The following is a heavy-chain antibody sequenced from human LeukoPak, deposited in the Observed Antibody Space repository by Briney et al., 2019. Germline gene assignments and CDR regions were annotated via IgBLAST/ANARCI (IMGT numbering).Heavy chain of an antibody. CDR3: ARVHPDSGSQHFDY. D-gene: IGHD3-10*01. V-gene: IGHV3-48*03. J-gene: IGHJ4*02. Sequence: PGGSLRLSCAASGFTFSSYEMNWVRQAPGKGLEWVSYISGSGTRIYHADSVKGRFTISRDNAKNSLCLQMNSLRAEDTAVYYCARVHPDSGSQHFDYWGQGTLVTVSS. CDR2: ISGSGTRI. CDR1: GFTFSSYE.